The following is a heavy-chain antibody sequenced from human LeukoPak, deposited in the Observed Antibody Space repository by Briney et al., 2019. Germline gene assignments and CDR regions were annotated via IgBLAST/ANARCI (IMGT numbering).Heavy chain of an antibody. V-gene: IGHV3-23*01. Sequence: PGGTLRLSCAASGFTFSNYAMTWVRQAPGKGLEWVSAISGSGDSTYYADSVKGRFTISRDNSKDRLYLQMNSLRAEDTAVYYCARGIDPPYCSSISCVFDYWGQGTLVTVSS. CDR2: ISGSGDST. J-gene: IGHJ4*02. CDR1: GFTFSNYA. D-gene: IGHD2-2*01. CDR3: ARGIDPPYCSSISCVFDY.